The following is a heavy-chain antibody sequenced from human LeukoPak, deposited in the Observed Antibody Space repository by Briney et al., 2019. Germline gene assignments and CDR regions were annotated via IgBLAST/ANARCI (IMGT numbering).Heavy chain of an antibody. CDR3: ARWLPTDGRTTDAFDI. J-gene: IGHJ3*02. D-gene: IGHD1-7*01. CDR1: GGSISSSSYY. CDR2: IYYSGST. Sequence: SETLSLTCTVSGGSISSSSYYWGWIRQPPGKGLEWIGSIYYSGSTYYNPSLKSRDTISVDTSKNQFSLKLSSVTAADTAVYYCARWLPTDGRTTDAFDIWGQGTMVTVSS. V-gene: IGHV4-39*01.